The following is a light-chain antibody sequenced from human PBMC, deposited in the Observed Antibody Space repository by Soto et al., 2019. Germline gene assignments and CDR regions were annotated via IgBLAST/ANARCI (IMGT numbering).Light chain of an antibody. Sequence: QSALTQTASVSGSPGQSITISCTGTSSDVGSYNLVSWYQQHPGKAPKLMIYEGSKRPSGVSNRFSGSKSGNTASLTISGLHAEDEADYYCCSSAGNSTSVVFGGGTKLTVL. J-gene: IGLJ2*01. V-gene: IGLV2-23*01. CDR2: EGS. CDR1: SSDVGSYNL. CDR3: CSSAGNSTSVV.